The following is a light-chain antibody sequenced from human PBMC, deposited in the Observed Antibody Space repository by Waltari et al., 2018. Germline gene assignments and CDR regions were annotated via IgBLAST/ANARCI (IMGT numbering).Light chain of an antibody. CDR2: KDN. CDR3: QSADSSGTYVV. V-gene: IGLV3-25*03. Sequence: SYELTQPPSVSVSTGQTARITCSGDALPKQYAYWYQQKQGQAPVLVMYKDNETPSGIPERFSGSSSGTTVTLTINGVQAEDEADYYCQSADSSGTYVVFGGGTKLTVL. J-gene: IGLJ2*01. CDR1: ALPKQY.